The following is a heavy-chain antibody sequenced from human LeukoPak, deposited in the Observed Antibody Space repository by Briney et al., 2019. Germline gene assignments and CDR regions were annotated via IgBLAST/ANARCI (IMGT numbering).Heavy chain of an antibody. D-gene: IGHD1-1*01. V-gene: IGHV3-23*01. CDR2: ISGAGGST. J-gene: IGHJ4*02. CDR1: GFTFSSYG. Sequence: GESLRLSCAASGFTFSSYGMHWVRQAPGKGLGWVSGISGAGGSTYYADSVKGRFTISRDNSKDTLYLQMNSLRAEDTAIYYCVKLRTGTATNFDYWGQGTLVTVSS. CDR3: VKLRTGTATNFDY.